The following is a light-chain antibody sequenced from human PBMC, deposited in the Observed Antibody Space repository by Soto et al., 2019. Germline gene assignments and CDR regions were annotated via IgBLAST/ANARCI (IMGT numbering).Light chain of an antibody. J-gene: IGLJ7*01. V-gene: IGLV6-57*04. CDR2: ENN. Sequence: NFMLTQPHSVSESPGKTLSISCTRSSGSIANNYVQWYQQRPGSAPTTVIYENNQRLSGVPDRFSGSTDGSSNSASLTISGLQTEDEADYYCSSYAGINTLVFGGGTQLTVL. CDR3: SSYAGINTLV. CDR1: SGSIANNY.